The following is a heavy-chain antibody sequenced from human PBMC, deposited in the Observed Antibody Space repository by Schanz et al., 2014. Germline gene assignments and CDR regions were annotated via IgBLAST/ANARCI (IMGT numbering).Heavy chain of an antibody. CDR2: IGGSDGNT. V-gene: IGHV1-18*01. CDR1: GYTFTRSG. J-gene: IGHJ3*02. CDR3: ARNIIATARAYDI. D-gene: IGHD6-13*01. Sequence: QVQLVQSGAEVEKPGASVTVSCKASGYTFTRSGISWVRQAPGQGLEWMGWIGGSDGNTNFAQKFQGRVTMTTDTSTSTVYMELRSLTSDDTAVYYCARNIIATARAYDIWGQGTMVTVSS.